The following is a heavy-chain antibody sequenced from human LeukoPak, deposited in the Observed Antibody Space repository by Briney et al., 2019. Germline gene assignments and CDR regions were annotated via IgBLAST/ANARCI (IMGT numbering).Heavy chain of an antibody. V-gene: IGHV4-59*01. D-gene: IGHD6-19*01. J-gene: IGHJ6*02. Sequence: PETLSLTCTVSGGSISSYYWSWIRQPPGKGLEWIGYIYYSGSTNYNPSLKSRVTISVDTSKNQFSLKLSSVTAADTAVYYCARGVPPSYSSGWYRDYYYYGMDVWGQGTTVTVSS. CDR2: IYYSGST. CDR1: GGSISSYY. CDR3: ARGVPPSYSSGWYRDYYYYGMDV.